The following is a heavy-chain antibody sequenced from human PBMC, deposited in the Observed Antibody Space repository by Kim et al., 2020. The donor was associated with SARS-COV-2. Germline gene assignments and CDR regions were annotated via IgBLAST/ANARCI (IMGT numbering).Heavy chain of an antibody. J-gene: IGHJ4*02. Sequence: PSLKSRVTISIDTSKNQFSLKLSSVTAADTAVYYCARGRDHYYDSSGYPYWGQGTLVTVSS. V-gene: IGHV4-59*09. D-gene: IGHD3-22*01. CDR3: ARGRDHYYDSSGYPY.